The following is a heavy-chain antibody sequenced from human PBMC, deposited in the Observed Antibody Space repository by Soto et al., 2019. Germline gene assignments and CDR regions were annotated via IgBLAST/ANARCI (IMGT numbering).Heavy chain of an antibody. V-gene: IGHV3-30*18. CDR2: ISYDGSNK. D-gene: IGHD5-18*01. CDR1: GFTFSSYG. J-gene: IGHJ4*02. Sequence: QVQLVESGGGVVQPGRSLRLSCAASGFTFSSYGMHWVRQAPGKGLEWVAVISYDGSNKYYADSVKGRFTISRDNSKNTLYLQRNSLRAEDTAVYYCAKDHYWGWVDTAMVSPSLDYWGQGTLVTVSS. CDR3: AKDHYWGWVDTAMVSPSLDY.